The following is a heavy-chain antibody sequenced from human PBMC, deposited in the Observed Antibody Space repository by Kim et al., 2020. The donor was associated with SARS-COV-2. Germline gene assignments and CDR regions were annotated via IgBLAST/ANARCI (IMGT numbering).Heavy chain of an antibody. CDR2: INHSGST. Sequence: SETLSLTCAVYGGSFSGYYWSWIRQPPGKGLEWIGEINHSGSTNYNPSLKSRVTISVDTSKNQFSLKLSSVTAADTAVYYCATRDYDFWSGPQRYNWFDPWGQGTLVTVSS. D-gene: IGHD3-3*01. J-gene: IGHJ5*02. V-gene: IGHV4-34*01. CDR1: GGSFSGYY. CDR3: ATRDYDFWSGPQRYNWFDP.